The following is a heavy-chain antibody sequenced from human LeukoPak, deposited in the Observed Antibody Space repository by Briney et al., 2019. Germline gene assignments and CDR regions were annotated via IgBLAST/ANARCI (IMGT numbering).Heavy chain of an antibody. V-gene: IGHV4-39*01. Sequence: PSETLSLTCTVSGASISSRPYYWGWIRQPPGKGLEWIGSISNSGSTYYSPSLKSRVTISVYTSKNQFSLKLSSVPAADTAVYYCARNPGDYGSWYFDLWGRGTLVTVSS. J-gene: IGHJ2*01. CDR3: ARNPGDYGSWYFDL. D-gene: IGHD4-17*01. CDR1: GASISSRPYY. CDR2: ISNSGST.